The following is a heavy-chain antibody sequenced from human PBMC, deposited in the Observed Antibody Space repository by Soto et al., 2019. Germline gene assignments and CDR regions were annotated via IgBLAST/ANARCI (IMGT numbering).Heavy chain of an antibody. J-gene: IGHJ4*02. D-gene: IGHD6-13*01. V-gene: IGHV3-48*01. CDR3: ARGIAAAGPKLDH. CDR2: ISSATTTI. Sequence: EVQLVESGGGLVQPGGSLRLSCAASGFTFSSYSMNWVRQAPGKGLEWVSYISSATTTIYYADSVKGRFTISRDNAKNSLYLQMNSLRADDTAVYYCARGIAAAGPKLDHWGQGTLVTVSS. CDR1: GFTFSSYS.